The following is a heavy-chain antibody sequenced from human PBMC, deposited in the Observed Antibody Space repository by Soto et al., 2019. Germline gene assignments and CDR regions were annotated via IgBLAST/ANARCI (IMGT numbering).Heavy chain of an antibody. CDR1: GGSISSTDHY. V-gene: IGHV4-39*07. CDR2: VYYTGTT. J-gene: IGHJ6*02. D-gene: IGHD3-3*01. CDR3: ARLEWFIYYYGMDV. Sequence: PSETLSLTCTVSGGSISSTDHYWGWIRQSPGKGLEWIGSVYYTGTTYYNPSLKSRVTISVDTSKNQFSLKLSSVTAADTAVYYCARLEWFIYYYGMDVWGQGTTVTVSS.